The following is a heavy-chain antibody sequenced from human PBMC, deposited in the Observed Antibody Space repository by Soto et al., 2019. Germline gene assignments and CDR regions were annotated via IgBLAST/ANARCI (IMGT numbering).Heavy chain of an antibody. Sequence: EVQLVQSGGGSVQRGGSLTLSCVGSGFTFEAYTRAWVRQAPGKGLQWVSDIKGSGPDTYYADSVKGRFTISRDSSRKILYLEMNSLRDDDSGIYFCAKSGAVTGPVTAKKPSDYWGQGALVTVSS. CDR1: GFTFEAYT. D-gene: IGHD2-21*02. V-gene: IGHV3-23*04. J-gene: IGHJ4*02. CDR3: AKSGAVTGPVTAKKPSDY. CDR2: IKGSGPDT.